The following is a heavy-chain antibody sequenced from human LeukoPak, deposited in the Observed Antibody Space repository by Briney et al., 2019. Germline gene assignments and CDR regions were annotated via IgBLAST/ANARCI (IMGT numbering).Heavy chain of an antibody. CDR1: GFTFDDYA. CDR2: ISWNSGSI. V-gene: IGHV3-9*03. CDR3: AKSGVGATIKAFDI. D-gene: IGHD1-26*01. J-gene: IGHJ3*02. Sequence: PGGSLRLSCAASGFTFDDYAMHWVRQAPGKGPEWVSGISWNSGSIGYADSVKGRFTISRDNAKNSLYLQMNSLRAEDMALYYCAKSGVGATIKAFDIWGQGTMVTVSS.